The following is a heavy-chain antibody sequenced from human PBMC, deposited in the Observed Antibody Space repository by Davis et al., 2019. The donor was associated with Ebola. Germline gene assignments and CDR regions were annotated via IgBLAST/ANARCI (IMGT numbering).Heavy chain of an antibody. Sequence: SETLSLTCTVSGGSISSYYWSWIRQPPGKGLEWIGYIYYSGSTNYNPSLKSRVPISVDTSKNQFSLKLSSVTAADTAVYYCACTVTTNKDAFDIWGQGTMVTVSS. CDR1: GGSISSYY. V-gene: IGHV4-59*01. CDR2: IYYSGST. J-gene: IGHJ3*02. CDR3: ACTVTTNKDAFDI. D-gene: IGHD4-17*01.